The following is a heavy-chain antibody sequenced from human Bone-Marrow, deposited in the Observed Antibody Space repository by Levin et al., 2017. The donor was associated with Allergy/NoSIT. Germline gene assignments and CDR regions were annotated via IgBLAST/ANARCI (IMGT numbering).Heavy chain of an antibody. CDR2: IKQDGSQS. J-gene: IGHJ6*02. D-gene: IGHD2-2*01. Sequence: PGGSLRLSCEASGFTFRSYWMTWVRQAPGKGLEWVANIKQDGSQSYYVDSVKGRFSISRDNAKNSLHLQMNSLRAEDTAVYYCARGHCIMTSCSDQYYYYGMDVWGPGTTVTVSS. CDR1: GFTFRSYW. V-gene: IGHV3-7*04. CDR3: ARGHCIMTSCSDQYYYYGMDV.